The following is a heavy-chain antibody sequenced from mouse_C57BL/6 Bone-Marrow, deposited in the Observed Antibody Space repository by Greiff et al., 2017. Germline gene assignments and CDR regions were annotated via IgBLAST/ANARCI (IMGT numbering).Heavy chain of an antibody. CDR2: IYPRSGNT. D-gene: IGHD1-1*01. CDR3: ARTHYGSSYYFDY. J-gene: IGHJ2*01. CDR1: GYTFTSYG. V-gene: IGHV1-81*01. Sequence: LVESGAELARPGASVKLSCKASGYTFTSYGISWVKQRTGQGLEWIGEIYPRSGNTYYNEKFKGKATLTADKSSSTAYMELRSLTSEDSAVYFCARTHYGSSYYFDYWGQGTTRTVSS.